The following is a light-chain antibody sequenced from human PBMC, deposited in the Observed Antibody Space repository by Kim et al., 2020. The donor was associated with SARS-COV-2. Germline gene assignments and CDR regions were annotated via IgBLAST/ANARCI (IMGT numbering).Light chain of an antibody. Sequence: QSALTQPASVSESPGQSITISCTGSSSDVGGYNYVSWHQQHPGKAPKFMIYDVSKRPSGVSNRYSGSKSGNTASLTISGLQAEDEADYCCGSYTSSNTWVLSGVTQLAVL. CDR3: GSYTSSNTWV. J-gene: IGLJ3*02. CDR2: DVS. V-gene: IGLV2-14*01. CDR1: SSDVGGYNY.